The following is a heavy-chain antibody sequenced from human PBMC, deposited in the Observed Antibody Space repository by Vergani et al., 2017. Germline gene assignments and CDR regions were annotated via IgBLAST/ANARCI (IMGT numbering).Heavy chain of an antibody. CDR2: ISSTSNTM. CDR3: ARDTGTSKRFDP. V-gene: IGHV3-48*04. CDR1: GFTFSGSS. Sequence: EAQLEESGGDLVQPGGSLRLFCAASGFTFSGSSLNWVRQAPGKGLEWIAHISSTSNTMLYADSVKGRFTISGDNAWNSLYLQMNSLRADDTAMYYCARDTGTSKRFDPWGQRTLVTVSS. J-gene: IGHJ5*02. D-gene: IGHD4-17*01.